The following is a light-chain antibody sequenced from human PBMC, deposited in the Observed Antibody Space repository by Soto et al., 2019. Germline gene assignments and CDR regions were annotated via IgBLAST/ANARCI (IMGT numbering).Light chain of an antibody. CDR3: QSYDTNLSGVSV. Sequence: QSVLTQSPSVSGAPGQRVSISCTGTSSNIGAGFDVHWYQQLPATAPKLLIYGNNNRPSGVPDRFSGSKSGTSASLAITGLQAEDEADYYCQSYDTNLSGVSVFGTGTKLTVL. J-gene: IGLJ1*01. V-gene: IGLV1-40*01. CDR1: SSNIGAGFD. CDR2: GNN.